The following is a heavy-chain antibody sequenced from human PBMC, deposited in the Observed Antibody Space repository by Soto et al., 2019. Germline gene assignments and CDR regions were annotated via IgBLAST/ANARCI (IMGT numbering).Heavy chain of an antibody. D-gene: IGHD3-3*01. CDR3: ATGVIWIGYFTVDS. CDR1: GGSFGKSA. CDR2: FIPVYRTL. J-gene: IGHJ4*02. Sequence: SVKVSCKASGGSFGKSAINWVRQTPGQGLEWLGGFIPVYRTLNYAQKFQGRVTITADKSTGTAYMTLSSLASDDTAVYYCATGVIWIGYFTVDSWGQGTRVTVSS. V-gene: IGHV1-69*06.